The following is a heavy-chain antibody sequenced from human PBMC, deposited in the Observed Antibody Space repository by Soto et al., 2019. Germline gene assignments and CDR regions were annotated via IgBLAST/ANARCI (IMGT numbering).Heavy chain of an antibody. D-gene: IGHD3-22*01. Sequence: GGSLRLSCAASGFTFSSYGMHWVRQAPGKGLEWVAVISYDGSNKYYADSVKGRFTISRDNSKNTLYLQMNSLRAEDTAVYYWAKVGYYYDSRGYYPPDIYYCGMDVWGQGTTVTVSS. CDR3: AKVGYYYDSRGYYPPDIYYCGMDV. CDR2: ISYDGSNK. J-gene: IGHJ6*02. V-gene: IGHV3-30*18. CDR1: GFTFSSYG.